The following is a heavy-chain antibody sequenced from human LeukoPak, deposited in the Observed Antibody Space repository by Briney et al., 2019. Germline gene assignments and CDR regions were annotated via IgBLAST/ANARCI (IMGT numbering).Heavy chain of an antibody. V-gene: IGHV4-4*07. Sequence: PSETLSLTCTVSGGSISSYYWSWIRQPAGKGLEWIGRMYLSGNTNYNPSLKSRVTMPPDTSKNQFSLKLSSVTAADTAVYYCARSGSYANDAFDIWGQGTMVTVSS. CDR3: ARSGSYANDAFDI. CDR1: GGSISSYY. J-gene: IGHJ3*02. D-gene: IGHD1-26*01. CDR2: MYLSGNT.